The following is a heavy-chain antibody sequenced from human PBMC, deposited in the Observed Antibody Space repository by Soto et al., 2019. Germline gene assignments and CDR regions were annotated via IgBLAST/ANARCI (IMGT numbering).Heavy chain of an antibody. Sequence: SETLSLTCAVSGGTFSGYFWSWVRQPPGKGLEWIGEIEHNGNNNINPSLKSRVTISVDTSKNQISLNLTSVTGADTAVYYCARDFRYFTYWGQGTLVTSPQ. CDR2: IEHNGNN. CDR3: ARDFRYFTY. J-gene: IGHJ4*02. D-gene: IGHD3-10*01. CDR1: GGTFSGYF. V-gene: IGHV4-34*01.